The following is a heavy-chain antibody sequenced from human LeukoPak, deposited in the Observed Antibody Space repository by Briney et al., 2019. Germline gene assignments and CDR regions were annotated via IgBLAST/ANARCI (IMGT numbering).Heavy chain of an antibody. J-gene: IGHJ6*02. D-gene: IGHD3-10*01. Sequence: GGSLRLSCAASGFIFSSYGMHWVRQAPGKGLEWVTFIRYDGSNENYADSVKGRFTISRDNSKKTVYLQMNRLRTEDTAVYYCAKDSTPPVARGRSAIGYYYGMDVWGQGTTVTVSS. CDR1: GFIFSSYG. CDR2: IRYDGSNE. V-gene: IGHV3-30*02. CDR3: AKDSTPPVARGRSAIGYYYGMDV.